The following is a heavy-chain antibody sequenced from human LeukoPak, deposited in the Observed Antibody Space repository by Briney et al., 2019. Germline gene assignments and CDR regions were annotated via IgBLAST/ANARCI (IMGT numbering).Heavy chain of an antibody. CDR3: ARGGGYSSGWYGY. J-gene: IGHJ4*02. V-gene: IGHV1-2*04. CDR2: INPNSGGT. Sequence: ASVKVSCKASGYSFSNHVIHWVRQAPGQGLEWMGWINPNSGGTNYAQKFQGWVTMTRDTSISTAYMELSRLRSDDTAVYYCARGGGYSSGWYGYWGQGTLVTVSS. D-gene: IGHD6-19*01. CDR1: GYSFSNHV.